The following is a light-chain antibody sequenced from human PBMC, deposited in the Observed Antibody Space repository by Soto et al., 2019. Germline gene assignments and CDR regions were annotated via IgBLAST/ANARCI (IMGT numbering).Light chain of an antibody. Sequence: QSVLTQPPSLSAAPGQKVTISCSGSSSNIGKNYVSWYQQVPGTAHKLLIYEDNRRRSGLPDRFSGSKSGTSATLGITGLQTGDEADYYCGTGDSSLSVYVFGTGTKLTVL. V-gene: IGLV1-51*02. CDR2: EDN. CDR1: SSNIGKNY. CDR3: GTGDSSLSVYV. J-gene: IGLJ1*01.